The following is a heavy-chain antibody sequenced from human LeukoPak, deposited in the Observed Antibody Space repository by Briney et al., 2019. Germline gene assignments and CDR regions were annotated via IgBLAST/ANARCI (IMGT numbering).Heavy chain of an antibody. D-gene: IGHD2-2*01. Sequence: SETLSLTCTVSGGSVSSGDYYWSWIRQPPGQGLEWIGYIYDSATTSYNPSLKRRVTISVDTSKNQCSLRLSSVTAADTAVYYCASIAVVAAAIDYWGQGTLVTVSS. CDR3: ASIAVVAAAIDY. CDR2: IYDSATT. CDR1: GGSVSSGDYY. J-gene: IGHJ4*02. V-gene: IGHV4-30-4*01.